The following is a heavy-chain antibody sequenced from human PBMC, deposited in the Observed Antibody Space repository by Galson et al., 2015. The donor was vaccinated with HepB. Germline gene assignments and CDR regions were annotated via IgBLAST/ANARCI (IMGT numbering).Heavy chain of an antibody. CDR2: ISYDGSNK. V-gene: IGHV3-30-3*01. CDR3: ARSLIGYSSSPMGFDY. J-gene: IGHJ4*02. CDR1: GFTFSSYA. Sequence: SLRLSCAASGFTFSSYAMHWVRQAPGKGLEWVAVISYDGSNKYYADSVKGRFTISRDNSKNTLYLQMNSLRAEDTAVYYCARSLIGYSSSPMGFDYWGQGTLVTVSS. D-gene: IGHD6-6*01.